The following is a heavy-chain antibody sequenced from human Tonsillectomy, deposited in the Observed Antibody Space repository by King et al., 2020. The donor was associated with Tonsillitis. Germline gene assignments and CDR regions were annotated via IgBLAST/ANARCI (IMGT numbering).Heavy chain of an antibody. D-gene: IGHD6-19*01. V-gene: IGHV3-30*04. CDR2: ISYDGSNK. J-gene: IGHJ4*02. Sequence: VQLVESGGGVVQPGRSLRLSCAASGFTFSSYEMHWVRQAPGKGLEWVAVISYDGSNKYYADSVKGRFTISRDNSKNTLYLQMNSLRGEDTAVHYCARDKTVAGTPTFDSWGQGTLVTVSS. CDR3: ARDKTVAGTPTFDS. CDR1: GFTFSSYE.